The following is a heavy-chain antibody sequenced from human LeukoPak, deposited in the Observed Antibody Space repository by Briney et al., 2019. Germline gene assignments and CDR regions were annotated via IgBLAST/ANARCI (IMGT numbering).Heavy chain of an antibody. J-gene: IGHJ4*02. CDR2: ISSSGSTI. CDR3: ARDLYYDSSGYVGY. CDR1: GFTFSDYY. V-gene: IGHV3-11*01. D-gene: IGHD3-22*01. Sequence: GGSLRLSCAASGFTFSDYYMSWIRQAPGKGQEWVSYISSSGSTIYYADSVKGRFTISRVNAKNSLCLQMNSLRAEDTAVYYCARDLYYDSSGYVGYWGQGALVTVSS.